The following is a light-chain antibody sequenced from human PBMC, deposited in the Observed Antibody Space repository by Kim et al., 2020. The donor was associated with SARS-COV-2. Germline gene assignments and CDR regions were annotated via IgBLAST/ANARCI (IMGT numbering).Light chain of an antibody. J-gene: IGKJ2*01. CDR2: AVS. CDR3: QTYDTVPYN. V-gene: IGKV1-27*01. CDR1: QAIRKY. Sequence: ASVGDRVTITCRASQAIRKYVAWYQQKPGKIPKLLIHAVSTLQSGVPSRFSGGGSGTDFTLTIRGLQSEDVATYYCQTYDTVPYNFGQGTKLEI.